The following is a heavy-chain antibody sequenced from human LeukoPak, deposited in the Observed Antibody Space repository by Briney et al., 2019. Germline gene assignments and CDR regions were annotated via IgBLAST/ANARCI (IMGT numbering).Heavy chain of an antibody. Sequence: GGSLRLSCEASGFTFSSYSMNWVRLAPGKGLEWVSASSGSAGSTYYADSVKGRFTISRDKPKNTLYLQMNSLRVEDTAVYYCAKETDFWSGYLDYWGQGSLVTVSS. D-gene: IGHD3-3*01. V-gene: IGHV3-23*01. CDR3: AKETDFWSGYLDY. CDR2: SSGSAGST. J-gene: IGHJ4*02. CDR1: GFTFSSYS.